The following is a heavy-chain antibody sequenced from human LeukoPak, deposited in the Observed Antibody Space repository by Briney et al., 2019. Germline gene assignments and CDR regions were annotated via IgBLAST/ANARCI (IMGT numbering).Heavy chain of an antibody. J-gene: IGHJ4*02. Sequence: SMKASCKASGYSSTGYYIHWVRQAPGHLLGWKGWINPNIGGTNYAQNFQGRVTMTRDTSISTTYIGLTWLLSADPAVSYCASGVTDYGSDYWGQGTLVTVS. CDR1: GYSSTGYY. CDR3: ASGVTDYGSDY. CDR2: INPNIGGT. D-gene: IGHD4-17*01. V-gene: IGHV1-2*02.